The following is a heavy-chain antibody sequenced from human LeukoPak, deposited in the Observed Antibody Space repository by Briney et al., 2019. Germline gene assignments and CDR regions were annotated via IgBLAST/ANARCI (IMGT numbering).Heavy chain of an antibody. CDR2: ISGSGGST. J-gene: IGHJ4*02. CDR1: GFTFSSYA. V-gene: IGHV3-23*01. CDR3: AKMWGPTGTTTFDY. D-gene: IGHD1-1*01. Sequence: GGSLRLSCAASGFTFSSYAMSWVRRAPGKGLEWVSAISGSGGSTYYADSVKGRFTISRDNSKNTLYLQMNSLRAEDTAVYYCAKMWGPTGTTTFDYWGQGNLVTVSS.